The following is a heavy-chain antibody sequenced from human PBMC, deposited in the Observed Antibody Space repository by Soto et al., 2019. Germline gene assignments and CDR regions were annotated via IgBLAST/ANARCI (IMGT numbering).Heavy chain of an antibody. CDR1: GYTFTSYY. CDR2: INPSGGST. V-gene: IGHV1-46*01. J-gene: IGHJ6*02. CDR3: ARDQGKYYYYDGMDV. Sequence: QVQLVQSGAEVKKPGASVKVSCKASGYTFTSYYMHWVRQAPGQGLEWMGIINPSGGSTSYAQKFQGRVTMTRDKSTSTVYMELSSLRSEDTAVYYCARDQGKYYYYDGMDVWGQGTTVTVSS.